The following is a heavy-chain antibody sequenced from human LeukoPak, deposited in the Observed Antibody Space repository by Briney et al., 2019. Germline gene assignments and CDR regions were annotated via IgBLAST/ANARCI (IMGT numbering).Heavy chain of an antibody. CDR3: AREEIVVVVAATEAFDY. CDR1: GFTFNNYC. CDR2: IKQDGSET. J-gene: IGHJ4*02. V-gene: IGHV3-7*03. Sequence: PGGSLRLSCAASGFTFNNYCMSWVRQSPGKGLEWVANIKQDGSETYYVDSVKGRFTISRDNAKNSLYLQMNSLRAEDTAVYYCAREEIVVVVAATEAFDYWGQGTLVTVSS. D-gene: IGHD2-15*01.